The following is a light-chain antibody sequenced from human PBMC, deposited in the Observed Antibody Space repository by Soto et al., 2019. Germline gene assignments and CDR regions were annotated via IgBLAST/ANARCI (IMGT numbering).Light chain of an antibody. J-gene: IGKJ1*01. V-gene: IGKV3-20*01. CDR3: LQNNDCPRT. CDR2: ATS. Sequence: EIVLTQSPGTLSLSPGETATLSCRASQTVNSDYLAWFQQKPGQAPRLLIFATSRRTSGIPDRFSGSGSGTEFTLTIGSLQPEDFAVYYCLQNNDCPRTFGQGTKVDIK. CDR1: QTVNSDY.